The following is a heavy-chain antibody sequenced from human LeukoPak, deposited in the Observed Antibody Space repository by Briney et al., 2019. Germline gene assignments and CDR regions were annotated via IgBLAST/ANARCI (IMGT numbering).Heavy chain of an antibody. Sequence: PGGSLRLSCVASGFNFGRFWMSWVRQAPGKRPEWVATIRQDGTEKFYVDSVKGRFSIYRDNARNSMYLQMNSLRADDTAVYYCAGLMTVADIDYWGQGTLVTVSS. CDR3: AGLMTVADIDY. V-gene: IGHV3-7*01. D-gene: IGHD6-19*01. CDR2: IRQDGTEK. J-gene: IGHJ4*02. CDR1: GFNFGRFW.